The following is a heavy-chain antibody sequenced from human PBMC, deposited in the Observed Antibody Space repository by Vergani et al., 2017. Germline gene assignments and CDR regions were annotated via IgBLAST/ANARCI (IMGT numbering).Heavy chain of an antibody. CDR1: GVSFSGYY. V-gene: IGHV4-34*01. D-gene: IGHD6-19*01. CDR3: ARGDMGAGYSSGWRAAFDY. Sequence: QVQLQQWGAGLLKPSETLSLTCAVYGVSFSGYYWSWIRQPPGKGLEWIGEINHSGSTNYNPSLKSRVTISVDTSKNQFSLKLSSVTAADTAVYYCARGDMGAGYSSGWRAAFDYWGQGTLVTVSS. CDR2: INHSGST. J-gene: IGHJ4*02.